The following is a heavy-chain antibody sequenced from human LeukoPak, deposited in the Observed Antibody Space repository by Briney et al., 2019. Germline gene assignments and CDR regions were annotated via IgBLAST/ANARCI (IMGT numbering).Heavy chain of an antibody. CDR1: GGTFSSYA. CDR3: AGAYYYDSSGYSEYFQH. D-gene: IGHD3-22*01. J-gene: IGHJ1*01. V-gene: IGHV1-69*05. Sequence: SVKVSCKASGGTFSSYAISWVRQAPGQGLEWMGGTIPIFGTANYAQKFQGRVTITTDESTSTAYMELSSLRSEDTAVYYCAGAYYYDSSGYSEYFQHWGQGTLVTVSS. CDR2: TIPIFGTA.